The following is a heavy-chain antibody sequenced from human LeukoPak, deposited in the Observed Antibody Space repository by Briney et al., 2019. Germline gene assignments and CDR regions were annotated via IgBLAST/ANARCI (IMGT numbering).Heavy chain of an antibody. CDR1: GYTFTSYD. CDR3: ARGIAAAGTPFDY. J-gene: IGHJ4*02. Sequence: ASVKVSCKASGYTFTSYDINWVRQATGQGLEWMGWMNPNSGNTGYAQKFQGRVTMTRNTSISTAYMGLSSLRSEDTAVYYCARGIAAAGTPFDYWGQGTLVTVSS. V-gene: IGHV1-8*01. CDR2: MNPNSGNT. D-gene: IGHD6-13*01.